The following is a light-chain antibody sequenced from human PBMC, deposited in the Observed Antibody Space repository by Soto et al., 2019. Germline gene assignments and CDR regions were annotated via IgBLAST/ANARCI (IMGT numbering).Light chain of an antibody. CDR2: GAS. CDR1: QSVSSSY. J-gene: IGKJ4*01. CDR3: QQYGSSPLT. V-gene: IGKV3-20*01. Sequence: EIVLTQSPGTLSLSPGERATLSCTASQSVSSSYLGWYQQKPGQAPRLLMYGASKRATGIPDRFSGSGSGTDFTLTISRLEPEDFAVYYCQQYGSSPLTFGGGTKVEIK.